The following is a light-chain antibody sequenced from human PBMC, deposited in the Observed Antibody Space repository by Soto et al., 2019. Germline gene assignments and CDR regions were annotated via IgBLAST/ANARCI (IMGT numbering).Light chain of an antibody. CDR3: QQLDSYPPT. J-gene: IGKJ3*01. Sequence: IQLTQSPSSLSASVGDRVTITCRASQGISSALGWYQQKPGKAPKLLIYAASTLQTAVPSRFSGSGSGTYFTLTISSLQPEDFATYYCQQLDSYPPTFGPGTKVHIK. CDR2: AAS. V-gene: IGKV1-9*01. CDR1: QGISSA.